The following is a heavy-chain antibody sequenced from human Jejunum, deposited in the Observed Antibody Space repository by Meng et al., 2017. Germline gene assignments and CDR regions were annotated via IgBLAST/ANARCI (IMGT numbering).Heavy chain of an antibody. CDR3: ASSIAAVVGYYFDY. J-gene: IGHJ4*02. V-gene: IGHV4-31*03. CDR1: GGSFGSGGYY. CDR2: VYYSGSA. D-gene: IGHD6-13*01. Sequence: QGQLQESGPGLVKPSPTLSLTCTVSGGSFGSGGYYWSWIRQHPERGLEWIGYVYYSGSAYYNPSLKSRVAISVDTSKNQFSLKLTSVTAADTAVYYCASSIAAVVGYYFDYWGQGTLVTVSS.